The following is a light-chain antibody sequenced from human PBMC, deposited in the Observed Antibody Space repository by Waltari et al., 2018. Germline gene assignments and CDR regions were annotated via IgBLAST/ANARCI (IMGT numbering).Light chain of an antibody. V-gene: IGKV4-1*01. CDR1: PSILYSSNNKNQ. CDR2: WAS. CDR3: QQYYSNPLT. J-gene: IGKJ3*01. Sequence: DIVMTQSPDSLAVSLGERATIHCKSSPSILYSSNNKNQLAWYQQKPGQPPKLLIYWASTRESGVPDRFIGSGSGTDFTLTISSLQAEDVAVYYCQQYYSNPLTFGPGTKVDIK.